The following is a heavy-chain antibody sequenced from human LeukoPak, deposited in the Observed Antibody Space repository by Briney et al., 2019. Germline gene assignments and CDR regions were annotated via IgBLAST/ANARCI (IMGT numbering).Heavy chain of an antibody. Sequence: GGSLRLSCAASGFTFSSYVMHWVRQAPGKGLEWVAIISYDGSNEYYADSLKGRFTISRDNAKNSLYLQMNSLRAEDTAVYYCARVSNSGWGSRFDPWGQGTLVTVSS. D-gene: IGHD6-19*01. V-gene: IGHV3-30*04. CDR2: ISYDGSNE. CDR1: GFTFSSYV. J-gene: IGHJ5*02. CDR3: ARVSNSGWGSRFDP.